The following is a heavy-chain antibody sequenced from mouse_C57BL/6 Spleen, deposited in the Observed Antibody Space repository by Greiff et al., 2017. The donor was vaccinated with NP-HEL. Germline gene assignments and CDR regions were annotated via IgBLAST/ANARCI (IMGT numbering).Heavy chain of an antibody. CDR3: ARSRDGYYYGSNYFDY. J-gene: IGHJ2*01. D-gene: IGHD1-1*01. CDR2: IHPNSGST. CDR1: GYTFTSYW. Sequence: QVQLQQPGAELVKPGASVKLSCKASGYTFTSYWMHWVKQRPGQGLEWIGMIHPNSGSTNYNEKFKSKATLTVDKSSSTAYMQLSSLTSEDSAVYYCARSRDGYYYGSNYFDYWGQGTTLTVSS. V-gene: IGHV1-64*01.